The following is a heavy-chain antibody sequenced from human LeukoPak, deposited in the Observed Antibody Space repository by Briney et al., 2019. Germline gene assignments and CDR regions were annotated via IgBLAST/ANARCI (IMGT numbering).Heavy chain of an antibody. CDR2: INSDGSST. CDR1: GFTFDDYA. V-gene: IGHV3-74*01. J-gene: IGHJ3*02. Sequence: GGSLRLSCAASGFTFDDYAMHWVRQAPGKGLVWVSRINSDGSSTSYADSVKGRFTISRDNAKNTLYLQMNSLRAEDTAVYYCASGGYCSSTSCYGSAFDIWGQGTMVTVSS. CDR3: ASGGYCSSTSCYGSAFDI. D-gene: IGHD2-2*01.